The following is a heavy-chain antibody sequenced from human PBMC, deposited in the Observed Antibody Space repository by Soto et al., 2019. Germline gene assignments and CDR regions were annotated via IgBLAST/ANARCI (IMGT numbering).Heavy chain of an antibody. Sequence: EVQLVESGGGLVQPGGSLRLSCAASGFTFSNCEMNWVRQAPGKGLEGVSYISRSSRTIYYADSVKGRFTISRDNAKNSLYLQMNSLRAEDTAVYYCARDNRCGRPDWYFDLWGRGTLVTVSS. CDR2: ISRSSRTI. J-gene: IGHJ2*01. V-gene: IGHV3-48*03. CDR3: ARDNRCGRPDWYFDL. CDR1: GFTFSNCE. D-gene: IGHD2-21*01.